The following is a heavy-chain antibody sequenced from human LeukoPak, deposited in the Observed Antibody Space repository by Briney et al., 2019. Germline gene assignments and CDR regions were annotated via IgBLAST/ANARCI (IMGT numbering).Heavy chain of an antibody. V-gene: IGHV3-48*01. CDR1: LFTFSSYI. Sequence: PGGSLRLSCAASLFTFSSYIMSWVRQAPGKGLEWVSFITTSSSTICYPDSVKGRFTISRDHAKNSLYLQMNSLRAEDTAVYYCARVRGAYYFDYWGQGALVTVAS. J-gene: IGHJ4*02. D-gene: IGHD3-16*01. CDR2: ITTSSSTI. CDR3: ARVRGAYYFDY.